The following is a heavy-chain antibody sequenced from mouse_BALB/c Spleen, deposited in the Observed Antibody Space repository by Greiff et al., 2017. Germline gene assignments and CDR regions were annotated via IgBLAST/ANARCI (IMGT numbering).Heavy chain of an antibody. J-gene: IGHJ3*01. V-gene: IGHV1-5*01. CDR2: IYPGNSDT. CDR1: GYSFTSYW. D-gene: IGHD2-14*01. Sequence: DVKLVESGTVLARPGASVKMSCTASGYSFTSYWMHWVKQRPGQGLEWIGAIYPGNSDTSYNQKFKGKAKLTAVTSASTAYMELSSLTNEDSAVCNCTSGGNRYVAYWGQGTLVTVSA. CDR3: TSGGNRYVAY.